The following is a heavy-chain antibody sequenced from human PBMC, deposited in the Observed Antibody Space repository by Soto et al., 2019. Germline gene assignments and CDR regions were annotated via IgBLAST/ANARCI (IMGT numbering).Heavy chain of an antibody. D-gene: IGHD5-12*01. J-gene: IGHJ4*02. CDR3: ARDLRGYSRYDYLDY. Sequence: LSLTCTASGGSISSGGYYWSWIRQHPGKGLEWVGYSYYTGSSYYNPSLKSRVTISVDASKNQLSLRLASVTAADTAVYYCARDLRGYSRYDYLDYWGQGIPVTVSS. CDR2: SYYTGSS. CDR1: GGSISSGGYY. V-gene: IGHV4-31*02.